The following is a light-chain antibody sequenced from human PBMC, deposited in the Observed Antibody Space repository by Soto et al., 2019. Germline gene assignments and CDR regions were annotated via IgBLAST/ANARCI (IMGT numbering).Light chain of an antibody. J-gene: IGLJ1*01. V-gene: IGLV1-40*01. Sequence: QSVLTQPPSVSGAPGQKVTISCTGSSSNIGAGYDVHWYQQLPGTAPKLLLYGNNNRPSGVPDRFSGSMSGTSASLAMTGIQTEVKEDYYCQSYDTSLDALYVLGTRTKLTVL. CDR2: GNN. CDR3: QSYDTSLDALYV. CDR1: SSNIGAGYD.